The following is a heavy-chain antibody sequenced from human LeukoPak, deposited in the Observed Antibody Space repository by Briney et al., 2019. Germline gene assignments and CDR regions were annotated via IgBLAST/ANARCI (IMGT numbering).Heavy chain of an antibody. CDR3: ARVGYGSGWYSLDFDY. Sequence: GASVKVSCKASGYTFTSYGISWVRQAPGQGLEWMGWISAYNGNTNYAQKLQGRVTMTTDTSTSTAYMKPRSLRSDDTAVYYCARVGYGSGWYSLDFDYWGQGTLVTVSS. J-gene: IGHJ4*02. CDR1: GYTFTSYG. D-gene: IGHD6-19*01. V-gene: IGHV1-18*01. CDR2: ISAYNGNT.